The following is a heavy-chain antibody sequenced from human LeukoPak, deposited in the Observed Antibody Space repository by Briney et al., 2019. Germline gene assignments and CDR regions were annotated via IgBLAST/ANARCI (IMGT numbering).Heavy chain of an antibody. CDR3: ARLLYCSSTSCSGPFDY. V-gene: IGHV4-59*01. CDR2: IYYSGST. D-gene: IGHD2-2*01. J-gene: IGHJ4*02. CDR1: GGSISSYY. Sequence: SETLSLTCTVSGGSISSYYWGWIRQPPGKGLEWIGYIYYSGSTNYNPSLKSRVTISVDTSKNQFSLKLSSVTAADTAVYYCARLLYCSSTSCSGPFDYWGQGTLVTVSS.